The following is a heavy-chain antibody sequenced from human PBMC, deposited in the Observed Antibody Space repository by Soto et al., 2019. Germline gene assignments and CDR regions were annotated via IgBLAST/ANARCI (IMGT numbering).Heavy chain of an antibody. J-gene: IGHJ4*02. Sequence: SVKVSCKASGFTFTSSAVQWVRQARGQRHEWIGWIVVGSDNTKYAQKFQERVTITRDMSTSTAYMELSSLRSEDTAVYYCAAEYYDSSGYYYFYWGQGTLVTVSS. V-gene: IGHV1-58*01. CDR1: GFTFTSSA. CDR3: AAEYYDSSGYYYFY. D-gene: IGHD3-22*01. CDR2: IVVGSDNT.